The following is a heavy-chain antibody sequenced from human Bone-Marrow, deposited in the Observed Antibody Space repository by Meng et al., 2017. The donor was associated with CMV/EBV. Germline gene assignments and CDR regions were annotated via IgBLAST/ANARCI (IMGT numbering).Heavy chain of an antibody. D-gene: IGHD3-22*01. V-gene: IGHV4-4*07. CDR1: GGSISSYY. J-gene: IGHJ5*02. Sequence: QVHRQEPDPGLGKPSEPLSLPCTVSGGSISSYYWSCIRQPAGKVLEWIWRIYTSGSTNYNPSLKSRVTMSVDTSKNQFSLKLSSVTAADTAVYYCARDITMIVVDHMGWFNPWGQGTLVIVSS. CDR2: IYTSGST. CDR3: ARDITMIVVDHMGWFNP.